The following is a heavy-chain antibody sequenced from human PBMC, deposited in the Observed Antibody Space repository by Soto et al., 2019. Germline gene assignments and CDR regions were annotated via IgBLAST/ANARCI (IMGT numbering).Heavy chain of an antibody. CDR2: IYPSDSDT. CDR1: GYNFAGYW. D-gene: IGHD1-26*01. CDR3: ARGEGRGRTFDH. V-gene: IGHV5-51*01. J-gene: IGHJ4*02. Sequence: GESLKISCKGSGYNFAGYWIAWVRQMPGKGLELMGIIYPSDSDTRYRPSFQGQVTISADKSISSAYLQWSSLRASDTAMYYCARGEGRGRTFDHWGQGTLVTVSS.